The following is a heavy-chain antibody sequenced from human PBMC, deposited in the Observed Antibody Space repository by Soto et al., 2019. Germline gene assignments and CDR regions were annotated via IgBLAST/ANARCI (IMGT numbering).Heavy chain of an antibody. J-gene: IGHJ6*02. V-gene: IGHV1-69*12. CDR3: ARDNDRPQLGGNYYYILDV. Sequence: QVHLEQSGAEVKKPGSSVKVSCKASGGTFRTAAVSWVRQAPGQGLEWLGGIMPVFRTPDYAQKFQGRVTITADESTSTAYMKLSGLRSDDTAVYYCARDNDRPQLGGNYYYILDVWGQGTTITVSS. CDR2: IMPVFRTP. D-gene: IGHD2-8*01. CDR1: GGTFRTAA.